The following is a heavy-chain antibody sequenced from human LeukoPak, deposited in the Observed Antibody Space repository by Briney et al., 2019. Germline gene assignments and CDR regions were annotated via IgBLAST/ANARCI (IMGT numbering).Heavy chain of an antibody. Sequence: SETLSLTCTVSGGSISSYYWSWIRQPPGKGLEWIGYIYYSGSTNYNPSLKSRVTISVDTSKNQFSLKLSSVTAADTAVYYCARGLGSGSYGIDYWGQGALVTVSS. CDR1: GGSISSYY. V-gene: IGHV4-59*01. CDR2: IYYSGST. CDR3: ARGLGSGSYGIDY. J-gene: IGHJ4*02. D-gene: IGHD3-10*01.